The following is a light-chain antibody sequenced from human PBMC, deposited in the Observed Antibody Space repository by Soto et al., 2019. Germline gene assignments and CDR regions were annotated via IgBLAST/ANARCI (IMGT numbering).Light chain of an antibody. J-gene: IGLJ3*02. CDR1: SSDVGGYNY. CDR2: NVS. V-gene: IGLV2-11*01. CDR3: CSYAGRHTSGV. Sequence: QSALTQPRSVSGSPGQSVTISCTGTSSDVGGYNYVSWYQQHPGKAPKVMIYNVSKRPSGVPDRFSGSKSGHTASLTISGLQSEDEAEYYCCSYAGRHTSGVFGGGTQLTVL.